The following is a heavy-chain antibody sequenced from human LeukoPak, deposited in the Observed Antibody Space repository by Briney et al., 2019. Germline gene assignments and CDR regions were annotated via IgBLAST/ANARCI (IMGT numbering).Heavy chain of an antibody. Sequence: GGSLRLSCEASGFTFTTYSMTWVRQAPGKGLEWVAVISYDGSNKYYADSVKGRFTISRDNSKNTLYLQMNSLRAEDTAVYYCARGGRNAFDYWGQGTLVTVSS. CDR1: GFTFTTYS. CDR2: ISYDGSNK. V-gene: IGHV3-30*03. D-gene: IGHD3-16*01. CDR3: ARGGRNAFDY. J-gene: IGHJ4*02.